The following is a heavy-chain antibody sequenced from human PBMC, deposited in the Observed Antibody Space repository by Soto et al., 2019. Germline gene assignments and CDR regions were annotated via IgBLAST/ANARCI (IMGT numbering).Heavy chain of an antibody. CDR3: ARGRGYSGDDHYYYFDMDV. V-gene: IGHV1-69*01. CDR2: SIPIFGTA. CDR1: GGTFNNYP. J-gene: IGHJ6*02. D-gene: IGHD5-12*01. Sequence: QVQLVQSGAEVKKPASSVKVSCKASGGTFNNYPITWVRQAPGEGLECMGGSIPIFGTANYAQNFQGRVTISLDESTSTAYMELSSLRSEDTAVYYCARGRGYSGDDHYYYFDMDVWGQGTTVTVSS.